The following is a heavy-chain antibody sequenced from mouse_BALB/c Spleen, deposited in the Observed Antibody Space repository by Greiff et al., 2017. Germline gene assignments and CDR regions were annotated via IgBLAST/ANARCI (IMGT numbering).Heavy chain of an antibody. CDR3: AREAYYRYDWYFDV. CDR1: GYSITSGYY. CDR2: ISYDGSN. Sequence: ESGPGLVKPSQSLSLTCSVTGYSITSGYYWNWIRQFPGNKLEWMGYISYDGSNNYNPSLKNRISITRDTSKNQFFLKLNSVTTEDTATYYCAREAYYRYDWYFDVWGAGTTVTVSS. J-gene: IGHJ1*01. D-gene: IGHD2-14*01. V-gene: IGHV3-6*02.